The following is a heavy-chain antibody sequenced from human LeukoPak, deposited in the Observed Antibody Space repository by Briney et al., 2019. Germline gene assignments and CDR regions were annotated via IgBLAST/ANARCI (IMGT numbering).Heavy chain of an antibody. J-gene: IGHJ4*02. CDR2: FDPEDGET. D-gene: IGHD1-26*01. V-gene: IGHV1-24*01. CDR1: GYTLTELS. Sequence: ASVKVSCKVSGYTLTELSMHWVRQAPGKGLEWMGGFDPEDGETIYAQKFQGRVTMTEDTSTDTAYMELSSLRSEDTAVYYCATVFSSIVGATRRYYFDYWGQGTLVTVSS. CDR3: ATVFSSIVGATRRYYFDY.